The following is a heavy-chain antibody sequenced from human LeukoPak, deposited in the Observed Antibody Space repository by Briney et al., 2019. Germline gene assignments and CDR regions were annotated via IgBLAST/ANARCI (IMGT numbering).Heavy chain of an antibody. D-gene: IGHD3-22*01. CDR3: AKSERLYYDTSPFDY. CDR2: ISTGGGSI. J-gene: IGHJ4*02. Sequence: GGSLRLSCAASGFTFSSYAMSWVRQAPGKGLEWVSAISTGGGSIYYADSVKGRFTISRDNSKNTLYLQMNSLRAEDTAVYYCAKSERLYYDTSPFDYWGQGTLVTVSS. CDR1: GFTFSSYA. V-gene: IGHV3-23*01.